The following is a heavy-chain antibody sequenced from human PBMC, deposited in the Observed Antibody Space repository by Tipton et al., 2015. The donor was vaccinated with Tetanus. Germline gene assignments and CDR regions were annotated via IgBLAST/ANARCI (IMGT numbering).Heavy chain of an antibody. D-gene: IGHD4-17*01. Sequence: SLRLSCAASGFTFSSYGMHWVRQAPGKGLEWVAVISYDGSNKYYADSVKGRFTISRDNSKNTLYLQMNSLRAEDTAVYYCAKDMETTVTQDYYYYGMDVWGQGTTVTVSS. CDR2: ISYDGSNK. CDR3: AKDMETTVTQDYYYYGMDV. J-gene: IGHJ6*02. CDR1: GFTFSSYG. V-gene: IGHV3-30*18.